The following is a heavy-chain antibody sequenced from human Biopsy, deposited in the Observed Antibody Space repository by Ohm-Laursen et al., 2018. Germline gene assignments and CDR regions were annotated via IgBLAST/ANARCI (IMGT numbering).Heavy chain of an antibody. V-gene: IGHV3-33*01. CDR3: ARDRYYGSKSYYSHYNMDV. Sequence: SLRLSCAASGFTFSSYGIHWVRQAPGKGLEWVAVIWYDGSNKYSADSVKGRFSISRDNSKNTVYLQMNSLRAADTAVYYCARDRYYGSKSYYSHYNMDVWGQGTTVSVSS. CDR2: IWYDGSNK. D-gene: IGHD3-10*01. J-gene: IGHJ6*02. CDR1: GFTFSSYG.